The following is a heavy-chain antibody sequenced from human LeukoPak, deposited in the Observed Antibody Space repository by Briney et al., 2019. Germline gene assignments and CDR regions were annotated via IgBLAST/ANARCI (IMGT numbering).Heavy chain of an antibody. V-gene: IGHV3-23*01. CDR1: GFTFSSYA. J-gene: IGHJ6*04. Sequence: GGSLRLSCAASGFTFSSYAMSWVRQAPGKGLEWVSAISGSGGSTYYADSVKGRFTISRDNSKNTLYLQMNSLRAEDTAVYYCAKDLDRSGGSCYLYYYYYGMDVWGKGTTVTVSS. CDR3: AKDLDRSGGSCYLYYYYYGMDV. CDR2: ISGSGGST. D-gene: IGHD2-15*01.